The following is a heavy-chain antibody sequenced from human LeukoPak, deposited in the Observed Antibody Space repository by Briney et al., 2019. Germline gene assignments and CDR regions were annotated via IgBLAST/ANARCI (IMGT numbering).Heavy chain of an antibody. CDR3: ARTMVRARKWFDP. V-gene: IGHV4-39*01. Sequence: PSETLSLTCTVSGGSISSSSYYWGWIRQPPGKGLEWIGSIYYSGSTYYNPSLKSRVTISVDTSKNQFSLKLSSVTAADTAAYYCARTMVRARKWFDPWGQGTLVTVSS. D-gene: IGHD3-10*01. CDR1: GGSISSSSYY. J-gene: IGHJ5*02. CDR2: IYYSGST.